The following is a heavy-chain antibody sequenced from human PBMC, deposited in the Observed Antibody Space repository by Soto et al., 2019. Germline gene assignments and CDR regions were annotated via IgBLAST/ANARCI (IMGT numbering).Heavy chain of an antibody. V-gene: IGHV6-1*01. CDR1: GDSVSNKNTA. J-gene: IGHJ4*02. CDR3: ARRFFDLGSAFDF. Sequence: SQTLSLTCVISGDSVSNKNTAWNLIRQSPSGGLEWLGRTYYRSKWYNDYATSMKSRIPISPDTSKNQLSLHLNSVTPEDTAVYFCARRFFDLGSAFDFWGQGTPVTVSS. CDR2: TYYRSKWYN. D-gene: IGHD3-9*01.